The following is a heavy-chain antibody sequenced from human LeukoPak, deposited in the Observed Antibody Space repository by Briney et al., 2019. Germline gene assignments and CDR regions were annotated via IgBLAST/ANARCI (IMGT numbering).Heavy chain of an antibody. CDR2: IVGSST. Sequence: GGSLRLSCAASGFTFSDFAMTWVRQAPGKGLEWVSSIVGSSTYYADSLKGRFTISRDNAKNSLYLQMNSLRAEDTAVYYCARIGAGSSRDYWGQGTLVTVSS. J-gene: IGHJ4*02. V-gene: IGHV3-69-1*01. D-gene: IGHD6-13*01. CDR1: GFTFSDFA. CDR3: ARIGAGSSRDY.